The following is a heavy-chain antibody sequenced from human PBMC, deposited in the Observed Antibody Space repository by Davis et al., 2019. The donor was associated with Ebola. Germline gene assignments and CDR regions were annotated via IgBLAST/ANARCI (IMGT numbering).Heavy chain of an antibody. V-gene: IGHV3-23*01. CDR3: VKDRFLGGNWFDS. CDR1: GFTFSSYA. D-gene: IGHD3-3*01. Sequence: PGGSLRLSCAASGFTFSSYAMSWVRQAPGKGLEWVSAISGSGGSTYYADSVKGRFTISRDASKNTLYLQMKSLRAEDTAVYYCVKDRFLGGNWFDSWGQGTLVIVS. J-gene: IGHJ5*01. CDR2: ISGSGGST.